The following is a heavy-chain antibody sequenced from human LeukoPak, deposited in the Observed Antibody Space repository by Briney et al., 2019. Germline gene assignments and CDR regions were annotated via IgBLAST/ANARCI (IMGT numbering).Heavy chain of an antibody. J-gene: IGHJ4*02. V-gene: IGHV3-21*01. CDR2: INSSSSYI. CDR3: ARATGIAAAHFDY. Sequence: GGSLRLSCAASGFTFSSYSMNWVRQAPGKGLEWVSSINSSSSYIYCADSVKGRFTISRDNAKNSLYLQMNSLRAEDTAVYYCARATGIAAAHFDYWGQGTLVTVSS. D-gene: IGHD6-13*01. CDR1: GFTFSSYS.